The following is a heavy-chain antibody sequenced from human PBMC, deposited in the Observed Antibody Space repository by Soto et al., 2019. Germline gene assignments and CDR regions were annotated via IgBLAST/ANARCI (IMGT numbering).Heavy chain of an antibody. CDR2: ISYSGST. CDR1: GGSISSNNYY. CDR3: ARPRGYTGYDWGVDFEI. J-gene: IGHJ3*02. Sequence: TLSLTWTVSGGSISSNNYYWAWMRQPPGKGLEWIGSISYSGSTYYNPSLKSRVTISVDTSKNEFSLRLSSVTAADTAVYYCARPRGYTGYDWGVDFEIWGQGTMVTVSS. D-gene: IGHD5-12*01. V-gene: IGHV4-39*01.